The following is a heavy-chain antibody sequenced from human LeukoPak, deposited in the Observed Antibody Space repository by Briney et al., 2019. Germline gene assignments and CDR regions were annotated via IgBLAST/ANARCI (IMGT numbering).Heavy chain of an antibody. CDR3: ARGPIRDYGGNSGDY. D-gene: IGHD4-23*01. Sequence: GGSLRLSXAASGFTFSSYAMHWVRQAPGKGLEYVSAISSNGGSTYYANSVKGRFTISRDNSKNTLYLQMGSLRAEDMAVYYCARGPIRDYGGNSGDYWGQGTLVTVSS. CDR1: GFTFSSYA. V-gene: IGHV3-64*01. CDR2: ISSNGGST. J-gene: IGHJ4*02.